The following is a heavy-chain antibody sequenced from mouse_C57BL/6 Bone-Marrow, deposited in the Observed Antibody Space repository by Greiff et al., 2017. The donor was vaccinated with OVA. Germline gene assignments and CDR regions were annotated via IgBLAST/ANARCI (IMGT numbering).Heavy chain of an antibody. V-gene: IGHV1-78*01. CDR2: IYPRDGST. J-gene: IGHJ4*01. D-gene: IGHD1-1*01. Sequence: VKLMESDAELVKPGASVKISCKVSGYTFTDHTIHWMKQRPEQGLEWIGYIYPRDGSTKYNEKFKGKATLTADKSSSTAYMQLNSLTSEDSAVYFCARLLTLYYYAMDYWGQGTSVTVSS. CDR3: ARLLTLYYYAMDY. CDR1: GYTFTDHT.